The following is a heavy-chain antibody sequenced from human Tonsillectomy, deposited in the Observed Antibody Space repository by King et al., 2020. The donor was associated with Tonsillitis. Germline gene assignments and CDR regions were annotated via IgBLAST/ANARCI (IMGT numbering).Heavy chain of an antibody. Sequence: QLVQSGAEVKKPGESLKISCKGSGYRFTSYWIGWVRQMPGKGLEWMGIIYPGDSDTRYSPSFQGQVTISADKSISTAYLQWSSLQASDTAMYYCARHGDGYSGYDDKDQPAYGLDVWGQGTTVTVSS. CDR1: GYRFTSYW. D-gene: IGHD5-12*01. V-gene: IGHV5-51*01. CDR3: ARHGDGYSGYDDKDQPAYGLDV. CDR2: IYPGDSDT. J-gene: IGHJ6*02.